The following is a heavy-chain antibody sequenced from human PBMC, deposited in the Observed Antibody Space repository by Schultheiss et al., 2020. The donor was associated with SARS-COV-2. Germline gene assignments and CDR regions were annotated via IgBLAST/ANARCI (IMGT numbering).Heavy chain of an antibody. CDR3: ARVPYGYSSSWGWYFDL. CDR2: INHSGRT. V-gene: IGHV4-39*07. D-gene: IGHD6-13*01. J-gene: IGHJ2*01. Sequence: SQTLSLTCTVSGGSISSSSYYWGWIRQPPGKGLEWIGEINHSGRTNYNPSLKSRVTISVDTSKNQFSLKLSSVTAADTAVYYCARVPYGYSSSWGWYFDLWGRGTLVTVSS. CDR1: GGSISSSSYY.